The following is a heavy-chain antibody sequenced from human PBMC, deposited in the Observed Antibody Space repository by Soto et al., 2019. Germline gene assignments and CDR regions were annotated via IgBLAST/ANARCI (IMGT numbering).Heavy chain of an antibody. CDR1: GYTFTGYY. CDR3: ARASREIFGVARLYYFDY. D-gene: IGHD3-3*01. J-gene: IGHJ4*02. Sequence: GASVKVSCKASGYTFTGYYMHWVRQAPGQGLEWMGWINPNSGGTNYAQKFQGRVTMTRDTSISTAYMELSRLRSDDTAVYYCARASREIFGVARLYYFDYWGQGTRVTVSS. V-gene: IGHV1-2*02. CDR2: INPNSGGT.